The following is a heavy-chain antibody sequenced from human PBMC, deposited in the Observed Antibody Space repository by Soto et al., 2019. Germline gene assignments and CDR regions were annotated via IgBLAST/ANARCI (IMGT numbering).Heavy chain of an antibody. CDR2: IYYSGST. CDR3: ARAVYDILTPSDQDAFDI. J-gene: IGHJ3*02. Sequence: APETLSLTCAVSGGSISSGGYYWSWIRQHPGKGLEWIGYIYYSGSTYYNPSLKSRVTISVDTSKNQFSLKLSSVTAADTAVYYCARAVYDILTPSDQDAFDIWVQGTMVTVPS. CDR1: GGSISSGGYY. D-gene: IGHD3-9*01. V-gene: IGHV4-31*11.